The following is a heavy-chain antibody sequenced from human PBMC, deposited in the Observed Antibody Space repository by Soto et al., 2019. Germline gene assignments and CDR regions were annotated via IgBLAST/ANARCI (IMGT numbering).Heavy chain of an antibody. CDR2: IYYSGST. V-gene: IGHV4-59*01. CDR3: VRFVVVRGLDV. J-gene: IGHJ6*02. Sequence: QVQLQESGPGLVKPSETLSLTCTVSGGSISTYYWSWIRQPPGKGLEWIGYIYYSGSTKYIPSLKSRVTISVDTSKNQFSLKVSSVTAADTAVYYCVRFVVVRGLDVWGQGTTVTVSS. D-gene: IGHD2-2*01. CDR1: GGSISTYY.